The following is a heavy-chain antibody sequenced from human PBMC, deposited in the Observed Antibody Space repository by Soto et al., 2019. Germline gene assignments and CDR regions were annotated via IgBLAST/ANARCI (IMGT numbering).Heavy chain of an antibody. CDR3: AHMTTPTRRFDP. CDR2: IYWDDDK. Sequence: QITLKESGPTLVKPTQTLTLTCTFSGFSLSTRGVGVGWIRQPPGKALEWLALIYWDDDKRFSPSLKSRLAIXKXXSKNQVALAMPNMDPVDTATYYGAHMTTPTRRFDPWGQGTLVTVSS. CDR1: GFSLSTRGVG. V-gene: IGHV2-5*02. D-gene: IGHD4-4*01. J-gene: IGHJ5*02.